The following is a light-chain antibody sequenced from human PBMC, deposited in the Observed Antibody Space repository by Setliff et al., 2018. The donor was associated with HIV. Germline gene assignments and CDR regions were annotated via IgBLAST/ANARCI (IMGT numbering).Light chain of an antibody. Sequence: QSVLTQPASVSGSPGQSITISCTGSASDVGGYNYVSWYQQQQGKAPKLIIYDVTHRPSGVSHRFSASKSGNTASLTISGLQAEDEADYFCSSYTASSTLYVFGTGTKVTV. CDR3: SSYTASSTLYV. V-gene: IGLV2-14*03. J-gene: IGLJ1*01. CDR2: DVT. CDR1: ASDVGGYNY.